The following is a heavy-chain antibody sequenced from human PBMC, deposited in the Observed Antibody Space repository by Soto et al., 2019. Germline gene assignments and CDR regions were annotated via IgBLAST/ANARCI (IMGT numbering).Heavy chain of an antibody. Sequence: EVQLVESGGGLAQPGGSLRLACAASGFTFSSYEMNWVRQAPGKGLEWISFITTSGYNVFYADSVNGRFTISRDNTLNSLYLQMDSLRAEDTAVYYCARNGYSYGYRPYYFDYWGQGTLVTVSS. CDR3: ARNGYSYGYRPYYFDY. CDR1: GFTFSSYE. V-gene: IGHV3-48*03. CDR2: ITTSGYNV. J-gene: IGHJ4*02. D-gene: IGHD5-18*01.